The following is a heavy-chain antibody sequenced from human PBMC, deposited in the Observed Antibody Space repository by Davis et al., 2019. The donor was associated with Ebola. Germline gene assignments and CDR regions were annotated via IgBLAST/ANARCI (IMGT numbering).Heavy chain of an antibody. J-gene: IGHJ4*02. Sequence: GESLKISCAASGFTFSSYSMNWVRQAPGKGLEWVSYISSSSSTIYYADSVKGRFTISRDNAKNSLYLQMNSLRAEDTAVYYCAREVAAVFYDYWGQGTLVTVSS. CDR3: AREVAAVFYDY. CDR1: GFTFSSYS. CDR2: ISSSSSTI. D-gene: IGHD6-13*01. V-gene: IGHV3-48*01.